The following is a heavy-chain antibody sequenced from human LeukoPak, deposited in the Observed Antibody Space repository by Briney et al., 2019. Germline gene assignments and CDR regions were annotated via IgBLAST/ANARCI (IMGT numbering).Heavy chain of an antibody. CDR1: GGSFSGYY. CDR2: INHSGST. V-gene: IGHV4-34*01. J-gene: IGHJ5*02. CDR3: ARREHIVVVTATHNWFDP. Sequence: SETLSLSCAVYGGSFSGYYWSWIRQPPGKGLEWIGEINHSGSTNYNPSLKSRVTISVDTSKNQFSLKLSSVTAADTAVYYCARREHIVVVTATHNWFDPWGQGTLVTVSS. D-gene: IGHD2-21*02.